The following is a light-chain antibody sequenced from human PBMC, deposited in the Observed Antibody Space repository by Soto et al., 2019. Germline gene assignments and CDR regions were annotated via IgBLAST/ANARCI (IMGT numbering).Light chain of an antibody. J-gene: IGKJ5*01. CDR3: QQYNNWPFS. CDR1: QSIKSL. Sequence: TQSPATLSVSPGEGATLSCRASQSIKSLLAWYQQRPGQSPRLLIYDVSHRATGVPARFSGTGSETDFTLTISGLQSEDSAVYFCQQYNNWPFSFGQGTRLEIK. CDR2: DVS. V-gene: IGKV3-15*01.